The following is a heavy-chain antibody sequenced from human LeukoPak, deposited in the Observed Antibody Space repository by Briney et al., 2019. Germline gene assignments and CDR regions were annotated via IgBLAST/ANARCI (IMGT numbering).Heavy chain of an antibody. CDR1: GGSFSGYY. CDR2: INHSGST. D-gene: IGHD2-15*01. CDR3: ARGPDIVVVVAAYFDY. Sequence: PSETLSLTCGVYGGSFSGYYWSWIRQPPGKGLEWIGEINHSGSTNYNPSLKSRVTISVDTSKNQFSLKLSSVTAADTAVYYCARGPDIVVVVAAYFDYWGQGTLVTVSS. J-gene: IGHJ4*02. V-gene: IGHV4-34*01.